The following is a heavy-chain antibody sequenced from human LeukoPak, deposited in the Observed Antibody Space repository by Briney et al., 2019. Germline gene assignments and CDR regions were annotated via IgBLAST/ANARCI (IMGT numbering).Heavy chain of an antibody. Sequence: PSETLSLTCTVSGGSISSYYWNWIRQPPGKGLEWIGYIDYSESTNYNPSLKSRVTISVDTSKNQFSLKLNSVTAADTAVYYCARGGSGYDSFYYYGMDVWGQGTTVTVSS. CDR3: ARGGSGYDSFYYYGMDV. CDR1: GGSISSYY. D-gene: IGHD5-12*01. V-gene: IGHV4-59*01. J-gene: IGHJ6*02. CDR2: IDYSEST.